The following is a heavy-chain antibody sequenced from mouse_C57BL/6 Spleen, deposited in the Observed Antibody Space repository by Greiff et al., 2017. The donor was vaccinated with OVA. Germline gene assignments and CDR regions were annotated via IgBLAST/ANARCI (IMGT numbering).Heavy chain of an antibody. CDR2: ISSGSSTI. D-gene: IGHD1-1*01. CDR1: GFTFSDYG. J-gene: IGHJ4*01. CDR3: ARRGYYGSSYAMDY. Sequence: EVHLVESGGGLVKPGGSLKLSCAASGFTFSDYGMHWVRQAPEKGLEWVAYISSGSSTIYYADTVKGRFTISRDNAKNTLFLQLTSLRSEDTAMYYCARRGYYGSSYAMDYWGQGTSVTVSS. V-gene: IGHV5-17*01.